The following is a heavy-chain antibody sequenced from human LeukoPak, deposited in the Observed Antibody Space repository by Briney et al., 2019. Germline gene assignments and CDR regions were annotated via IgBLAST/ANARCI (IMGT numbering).Heavy chain of an antibody. CDR2: ISGSGGGT. CDR1: GFTFSTYA. CDR3: AKVLGPKNFFDY. J-gene: IGHJ4*02. Sequence: PRGSLRLSCAVSGFTFSTYAMSWVRQAPGKGLEWVSLISGSGGGTFSADSVKGRFTISKDNSKNTLYLQMNSLRAEDTAVYFCAKVLGPKNFFDYWGQGTLVSVSS. V-gene: IGHV3-23*01.